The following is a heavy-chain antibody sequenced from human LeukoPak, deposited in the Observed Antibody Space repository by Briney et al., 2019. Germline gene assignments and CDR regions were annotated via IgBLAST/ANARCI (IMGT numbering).Heavy chain of an antibody. D-gene: IGHD4-17*01. V-gene: IGHV3-43*01. CDR2: ISWDGGST. CDR1: GFTFDDYA. Sequence: PGGSLRLSCAASGFTFDDYAMHWVRQAPGKGLEWVSLISWDGGSTYYADSVKGRFTISRDNSKDSLYLQMNSLRTEDTALYYCAKDIELNYGDDGTLGMDVWGQGTTVTVSS. J-gene: IGHJ6*02. CDR3: AKDIELNYGDDGTLGMDV.